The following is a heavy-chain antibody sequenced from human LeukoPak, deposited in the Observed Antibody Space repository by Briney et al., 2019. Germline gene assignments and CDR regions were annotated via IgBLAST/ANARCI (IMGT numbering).Heavy chain of an antibody. CDR1: GFTFSSNY. CDR3: ATMSGFDY. D-gene: IGHD3-10*02. J-gene: IGHJ4*01. Sequence: GRSLRLSCAASGFTFSSNYMTWGRQAPGKGLEWVSSISASGRSIYYADSVKGRFTTSRDNAKNSLYLQMNSLRAEDTAVYYCATMSGFDYWGQGTLVTVSS. CDR2: ISASGRSI. V-gene: IGHV3-21*01.